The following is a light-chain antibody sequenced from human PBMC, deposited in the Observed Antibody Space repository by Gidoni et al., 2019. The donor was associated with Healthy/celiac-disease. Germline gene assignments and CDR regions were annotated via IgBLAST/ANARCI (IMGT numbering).Light chain of an antibody. V-gene: IGKV3-15*01. CDR1: QSVSSN. CDR3: QQYNSWPMA. Sequence: EIVLTQSPATLSVSPGERATLSCRASQSVSSNLAWSQQKPGQAPRLLIYGASTRDTGIPARFSGSGSGTEFTLTISSLQSEDFAVYYCQQYNSWPMAFXQXTKLEIK. J-gene: IGKJ2*01. CDR2: GAS.